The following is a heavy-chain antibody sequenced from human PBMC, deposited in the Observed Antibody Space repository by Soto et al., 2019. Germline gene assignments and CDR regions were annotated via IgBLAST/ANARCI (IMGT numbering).Heavy chain of an antibody. CDR1: GFTFSSYA. J-gene: IGHJ4*02. V-gene: IGHV3-23*01. D-gene: IGHD3-3*01. Sequence: GGSLRLSCAASGFTFSSYAMSWVRQAPGKGLEWVSAISGSGGSTYYADSVKGRFTISRDNSKNTLYLQMNSLRAEDTAVYYCANAIFGVVKFDYWGQGTLVTVSS. CDR3: ANAIFGVVKFDY. CDR2: ISGSGGST.